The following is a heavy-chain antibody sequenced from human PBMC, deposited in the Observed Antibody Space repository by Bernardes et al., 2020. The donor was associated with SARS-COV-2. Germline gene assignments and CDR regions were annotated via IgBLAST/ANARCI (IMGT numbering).Heavy chain of an antibody. Sequence: GGSLRLSCAASGFTFSNYNMNWVRQAPGKGLEWVSYISSSSTTIYYADSVKGRFTISRDNAKNTLYMQMNSLRAEDTAVYYCAKVIAAAGKGGVFDYYYGMDVWGQGTTVTVSS. V-gene: IGHV3-48*01. CDR2: ISSSSTTI. D-gene: IGHD6-13*01. CDR1: GFTFSNYN. CDR3: AKVIAAAGKGGVFDYYYGMDV. J-gene: IGHJ6*02.